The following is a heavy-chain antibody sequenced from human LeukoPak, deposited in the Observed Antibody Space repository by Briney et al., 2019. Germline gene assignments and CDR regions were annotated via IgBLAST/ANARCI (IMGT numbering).Heavy chain of an antibody. V-gene: IGHV1-46*01. Sequence: ASVKVSCKASGYTFTNYYMHWVRQAPGQGLEWMGIINPSGGSTNYAREFQGRLTMTRDTSTSTVFMELSSLRSEDTAVYYCARDPDYYGSGSYGPYYYGIDVWGQGTTVTVSS. CDR3: ARDPDYYGSGSYGPYYYGIDV. D-gene: IGHD3-10*01. J-gene: IGHJ6*02. CDR2: INPSGGST. CDR1: GYTFTNYY.